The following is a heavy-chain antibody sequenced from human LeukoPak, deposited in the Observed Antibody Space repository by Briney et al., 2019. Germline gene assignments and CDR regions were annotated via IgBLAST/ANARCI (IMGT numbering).Heavy chain of an antibody. CDR2: IYYSGRT. CDR1: GGSITSGGYS. V-gene: IGHV4-31*03. Sequence: SQTLSLTCTVSGGSITSGGYSWTWIRQHPGEGLEWIGYIYYSGRTSYNPSLESRVTISLDTSKNHFSLKLRSVTAADTAVYYCTSSLVAARGEPYHFDYWGQGTLVTVSS. D-gene: IGHD2-15*01. J-gene: IGHJ4*02. CDR3: TSSLVAARGEPYHFDY.